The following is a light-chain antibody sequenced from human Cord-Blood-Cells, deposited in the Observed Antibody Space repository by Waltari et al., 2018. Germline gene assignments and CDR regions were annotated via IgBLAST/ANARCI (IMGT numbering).Light chain of an antibody. J-gene: IGKJ2*01. CDR1: QSVLYSPNNKNY. CDR2: WAS. V-gene: IGKV4-1*01. Sequence: DIVMTQSPDSLALSLGERAPINCKSSQSVLYSPNNKNYLAWYQQKPGQPPKLLIYWASTRESGVPDRFSGSGSGTDFTLTISSLQAEDVAVYYCQQYYSTPYTFGQGTKLEIK. CDR3: QQYYSTPYT.